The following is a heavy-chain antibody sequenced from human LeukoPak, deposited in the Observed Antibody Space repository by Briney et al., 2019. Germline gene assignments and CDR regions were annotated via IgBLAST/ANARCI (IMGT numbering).Heavy chain of an antibody. Sequence: GGSLRLSCAASGFSFDNYTMSWVRQTPGKGLEWVSAIGGSGSDTSYTDSVKGRFTISRDNSKSTLYLQMNSLRAEDTAVYHCAKTLRDLEWLTGELDVWGQGTAVTVSS. CDR1: GFSFDNYT. CDR2: IGGSGSDT. V-gene: IGHV3-23*01. J-gene: IGHJ6*02. CDR3: AKTLRDLEWLTGELDV. D-gene: IGHD3-3*01.